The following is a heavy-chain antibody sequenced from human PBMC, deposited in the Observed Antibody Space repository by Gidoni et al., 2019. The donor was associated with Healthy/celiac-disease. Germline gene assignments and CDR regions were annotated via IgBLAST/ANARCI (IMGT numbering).Heavy chain of an antibody. CDR2: IFSNDEK. D-gene: IGHD2-8*01. CDR1: GFSLSNARMG. CDR3: ARIVRPMGCTNGVCYGYYYYGMDV. J-gene: IGHJ6*02. V-gene: IGHV2-26*01. Sequence: QVTLKESGPVLVKPTETLTLTCTVSGFSLSNARMGVSWIRQPPGKALEWLAHIFSNDEKSYSTSLKSRLTISKDTSKSQVVLTMTNMDPVDTATYYCARIVRPMGCTNGVCYGYYYYGMDVWGQGTTVTVSS.